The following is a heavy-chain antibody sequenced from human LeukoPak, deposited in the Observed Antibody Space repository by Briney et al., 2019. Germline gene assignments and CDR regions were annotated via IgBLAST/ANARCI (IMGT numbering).Heavy chain of an antibody. CDR2: IYYSGST. CDR1: GGSISSSSYY. D-gene: IGHD3-10*01. Sequence: PSETLSLTCTVSGGSISSSSYYWGWIRQPPGKGLEWIGSIYYSGSTYYNPSLESRVTVSVDTSKKYCSLKLTSVTAADTAVYFCARGDPAGLFDSWGQGHLVTVSS. V-gene: IGHV4-39*07. CDR3: ARGDPAGLFDS. J-gene: IGHJ4*02.